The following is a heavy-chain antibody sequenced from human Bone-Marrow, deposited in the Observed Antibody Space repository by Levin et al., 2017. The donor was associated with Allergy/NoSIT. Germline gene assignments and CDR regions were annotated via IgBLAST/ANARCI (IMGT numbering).Heavy chain of an antibody. CDR3: AKDRRFTVTADFDN. CDR2: ITGSAATT. Sequence: GGSLSLSCAASGFTFTSYAMAWVRQAPGKGLEWVASITGSAATTYYADSVKGRFTISKDNPKNALVLQMNSLRPEDTADYYCAKDRRFTVTADFDNWGHGTRVTVAS. J-gene: IGHJ4*01. V-gene: IGHV3-23*01. CDR1: GFTFTSYA. D-gene: IGHD4-17*01.